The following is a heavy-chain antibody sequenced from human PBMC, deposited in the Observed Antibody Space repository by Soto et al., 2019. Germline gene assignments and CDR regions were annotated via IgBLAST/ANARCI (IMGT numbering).Heavy chain of an antibody. V-gene: IGHV1-69*06. CDR2: IIPIFGTA. J-gene: IGHJ5*02. CDR3: ASEFIAAAGTNWFDP. D-gene: IGHD6-13*01. CDR1: GGTFSSCA. Sequence: SVKVSCKASGGTFSSCAISWVRQAPGQGLEWMGGIIPIFGTANYAQKFQGRVTITADKSTSTAYMELSSLRSEDTAVYYCASEFIAAAGTNWFDPWGQGTLVTVSS.